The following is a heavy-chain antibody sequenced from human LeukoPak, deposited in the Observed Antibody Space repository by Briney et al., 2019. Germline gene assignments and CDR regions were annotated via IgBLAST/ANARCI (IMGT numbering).Heavy chain of an antibody. CDR1: GGSISSYY. CDR2: IYYSGST. Sequence: SETLSLTCTVSGGSISSYYWSWIRQPPGKGLEWIGYIYYSGSTNYNPSLKSRVTISVDTSKNQFSLKLSSVTAADTAVYYCARHNWNDDYFDYWGQGTLVTVSS. CDR3: ARHNWNDDYFDY. D-gene: IGHD1-1*01. J-gene: IGHJ4*02. V-gene: IGHV4-59*08.